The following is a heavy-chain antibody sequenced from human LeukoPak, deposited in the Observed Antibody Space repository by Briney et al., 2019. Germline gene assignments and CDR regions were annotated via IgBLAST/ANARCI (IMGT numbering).Heavy chain of an antibody. D-gene: IGHD2-15*01. CDR3: ARDKVVGATHLDY. V-gene: IGHV3-7*01. CDR1: GFTFSDYY. Sequence: PGGSLRLSCAASGFTFSDYYMSWLRQAPGKGLEWVANIKQDGSEKFYVDSVKGRFTISRDNAKNSLYLQMNSLRAEDTAVYYCARDKVVGATHLDYWGQGTLVIVSS. J-gene: IGHJ4*02. CDR2: IKQDGSEK.